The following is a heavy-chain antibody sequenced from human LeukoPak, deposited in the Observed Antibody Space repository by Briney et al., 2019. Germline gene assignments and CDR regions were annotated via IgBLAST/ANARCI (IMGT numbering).Heavy chain of an antibody. D-gene: IGHD2-15*01. CDR3: ARENSGYCSGDKCTSWFDP. V-gene: IGHV4-59*01. CDR1: GGSISSYY. J-gene: IGHJ5*02. CDR2: IYYSGRT. Sequence: SETLSLTCTVSGGSISSYYWSWIRQPPGKGLEWIGYIYYSGRTKYNPSLKSRVTISVDTSKSQISLKLSSVTAADMAVYYCARENSGYCSGDKCTSWFDPWGQGTLVTVSS.